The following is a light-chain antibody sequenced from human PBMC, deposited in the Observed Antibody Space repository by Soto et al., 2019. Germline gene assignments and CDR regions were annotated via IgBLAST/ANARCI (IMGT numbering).Light chain of an antibody. V-gene: IGKV3D-15*01. Sequence: EIVMTQSPPTLSVSPGERVALSCRASQSIRSNLAWYQQKPGQAPRLLIYGASTRATGIPARFSGSGSGTEFTLTISSLQSEDFAVYYCQQYNSWPPSYTFGQGTKLEIK. CDR1: QSIRSN. CDR3: QQYNSWPPSYT. J-gene: IGKJ2*01. CDR2: GAS.